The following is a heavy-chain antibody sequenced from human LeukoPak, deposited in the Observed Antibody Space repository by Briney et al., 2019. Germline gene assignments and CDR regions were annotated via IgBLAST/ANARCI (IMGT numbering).Heavy chain of an antibody. V-gene: IGHV4-30-2*01. CDR3: ARGSVFLAFDY. J-gene: IGHJ4*02. CDR2: IYHTGIT. D-gene: IGHD2-21*01. Sequence: NPSETLSLTCAVSGGSLSSGGYSWSWIRQTPGEGLEWIGFIYHTGITFYNPSLKSRVTISIDTSKNQLSLNLSSVTAADTAVYYCARGSVFLAFDYWGQGTLVTVSS. CDR1: GGSLSSGGYS.